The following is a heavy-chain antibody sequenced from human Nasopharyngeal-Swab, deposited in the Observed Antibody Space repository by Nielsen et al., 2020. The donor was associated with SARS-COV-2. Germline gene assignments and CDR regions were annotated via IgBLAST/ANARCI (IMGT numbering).Heavy chain of an antibody. J-gene: IGHJ6*03. V-gene: IGHV4-39*01. CDR2: IYYSGST. Sequence: SETLSLTCTVSGGSISSSSYYWGWIRQPPGKGLEWIGSIYYSGSTDYNPSLKSRVTISVDTSTNQVSLKLSSVTAADTAVYYCTRGYDYYYYYMDVWGKGTTVTVSS. CDR1: GGSISSSSYY. CDR3: TRGYDYYYYYMDV. D-gene: IGHD5-12*01.